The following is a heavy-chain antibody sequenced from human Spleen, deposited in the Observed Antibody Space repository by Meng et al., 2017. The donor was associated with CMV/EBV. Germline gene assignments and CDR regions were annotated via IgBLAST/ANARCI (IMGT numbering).Heavy chain of an antibody. CDR3: AKDDYGGNSPLDF. CDR2: IRYDGSNE. Sequence: GESLKISCAASGFSFSNFGMHWVRQAPGKGLEWVAFIRYDGSNEYYADSVKGRFTISRDNSKNTLYLQMNSLRAEDTAVYYCAKDDYGGNSPLDFWGQGTLVTVSS. CDR1: GFSFSNFG. J-gene: IGHJ4*02. V-gene: IGHV3-30*02. D-gene: IGHD4-23*01.